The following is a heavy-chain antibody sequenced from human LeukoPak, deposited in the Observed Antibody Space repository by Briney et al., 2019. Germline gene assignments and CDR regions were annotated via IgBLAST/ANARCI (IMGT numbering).Heavy chain of an antibody. Sequence: PGGSLRLSCAASGCTFSGSAMSWIRQAPGKGLEWVSTISGSGDRTYYADSERGPFTISRDNSQNTLFLHMNSLRAEDTAVHSCAKGYYGSGSYGWFDYWGQGTLVTVSS. CDR1: GCTFSGSA. CDR2: ISGSGDRT. CDR3: AKGYYGSGSYGWFDY. V-gene: IGHV3-23*01. D-gene: IGHD3-10*01. J-gene: IGHJ4*02.